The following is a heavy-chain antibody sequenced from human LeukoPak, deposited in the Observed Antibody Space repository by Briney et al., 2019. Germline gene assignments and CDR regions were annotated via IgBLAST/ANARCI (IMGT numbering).Heavy chain of an antibody. D-gene: IGHD3-22*01. CDR3: ARDLYYYDSSGLIDY. V-gene: IGHV3-53*01. CDR2: IYSGGST. Sequence: GGSLRLSCAASGFTVSSNYMSWVRQAPGKGLEWVSVIYSGGSTFYADSVKGRFTISRDNSKNTLYLQMNSLRAEDTAVYYCARDLYYYDSSGLIDYWGQGTLVTVSS. CDR1: GFTVSSNY. J-gene: IGHJ4*02.